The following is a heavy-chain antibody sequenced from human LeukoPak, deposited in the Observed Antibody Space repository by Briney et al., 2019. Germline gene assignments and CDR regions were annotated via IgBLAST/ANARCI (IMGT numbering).Heavy chain of an antibody. CDR2: ISDGGST. Sequence: GGSLRLSCAASEFSVGSNYMTWVRQAPGKGLDWVSVISDGGSTYYADSVRGRFTISRDNSKNTLFLQMNSLRVEDTAVYYCARGVFNWGQGTLVTVSS. CDR3: ARGVFN. J-gene: IGHJ4*02. V-gene: IGHV3-53*01. D-gene: IGHD3-10*01. CDR1: EFSVGSNY.